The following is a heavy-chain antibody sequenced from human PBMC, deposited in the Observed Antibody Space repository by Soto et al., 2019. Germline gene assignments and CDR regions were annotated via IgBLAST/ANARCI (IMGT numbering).Heavy chain of an antibody. CDR1: GFTFSSYG. J-gene: IGHJ3*02. Sequence: QVQLVESGGGVVQPGRSLRLSCAASGFTFSSYGMHWVRQAPGKGLEWVAVIWYDGSNKYYADSVKGRFTISRDNSKNTLYLQMNSLRAEDTAVYYCARDTPNSGYSYGRDDAFDIWGQGTMVTDSS. D-gene: IGHD5-18*01. CDR3: ARDTPNSGYSYGRDDAFDI. V-gene: IGHV3-33*01. CDR2: IWYDGSNK.